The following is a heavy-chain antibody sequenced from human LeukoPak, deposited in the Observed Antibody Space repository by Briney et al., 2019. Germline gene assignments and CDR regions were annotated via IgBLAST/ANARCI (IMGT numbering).Heavy chain of an antibody. Sequence: KTSETLSLTCAVSGGSISSGGYSWSWIRQPPGKGLEWIGYIYHSGSTYYNPSLKSRVTISVDRSKNQFSLKLSSVTAADTAVYYCARDQGLPICGSTSCYHSQYYYYMDVWGKGTTVTVSS. CDR1: GGSISSGGYS. CDR2: IYHSGST. CDR3: ARDQGLPICGSTSCYHSQYYYYMDV. D-gene: IGHD2-2*01. J-gene: IGHJ6*03. V-gene: IGHV4-30-2*01.